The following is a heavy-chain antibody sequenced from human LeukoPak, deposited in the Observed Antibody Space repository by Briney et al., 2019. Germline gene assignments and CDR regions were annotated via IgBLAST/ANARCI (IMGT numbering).Heavy chain of an antibody. D-gene: IGHD2/OR15-2a*01. Sequence: GRSLRLSCAASGFTFSSYAMSWVRQAPGKGLEWVSAISGSGGSTYYADSVKGRFTISRDNSKNTLYLQMNSLRAEDTAVYYCAKSRAWALEYDYWGQGTLVAVSS. CDR3: AKSRAWALEYDY. J-gene: IGHJ4*02. CDR2: ISGSGGST. V-gene: IGHV3-23*01. CDR1: GFTFSSYA.